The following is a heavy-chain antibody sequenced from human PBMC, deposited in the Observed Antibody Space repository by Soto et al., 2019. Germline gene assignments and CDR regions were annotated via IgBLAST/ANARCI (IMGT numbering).Heavy chain of an antibody. CDR1: GGTFSSYA. J-gene: IGHJ6*02. D-gene: IGHD2-2*01. CDR2: IIPILGTA. Sequence: ASVKVSCKASGGTFSSYAISWVRQAPGQGLEWMGGIIPILGTANYAQRFQGRVTITADESTSTAYMELSSLRSEDTAVYYCARSVSFRYQLLKRGMDVWGQGTTVTVSS. CDR3: ARSVSFRYQLLKRGMDV. V-gene: IGHV1-69*13.